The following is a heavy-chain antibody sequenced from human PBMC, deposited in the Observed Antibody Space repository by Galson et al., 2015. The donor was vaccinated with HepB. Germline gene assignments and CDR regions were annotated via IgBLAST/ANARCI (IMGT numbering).Heavy chain of an antibody. D-gene: IGHD5-18*01. CDR3: ARGGYNYGFDY. V-gene: IGHV3-21*01. Sequence: SLRLSCAASGFTFSSYGMHWVRQAPGKGLEWVSIITSRSDYIFYADSMKGRFTISRDNAKNSLYLQMNSLRAEDTAVYYCARGGYNYGFDYWGQGTLVTVSS. CDR1: GFTFSSYG. CDR2: ITSRSDYI. J-gene: IGHJ4*02.